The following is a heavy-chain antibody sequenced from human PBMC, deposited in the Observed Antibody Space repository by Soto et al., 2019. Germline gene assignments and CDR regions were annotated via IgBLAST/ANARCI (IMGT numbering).Heavy chain of an antibody. CDR1: DYTFTNYY. D-gene: IGHD6-13*01. CDR2: INPPSGST. V-gene: IGHV1-46*01. J-gene: IGHJ4*02. Sequence: QVQLVQSGAEVKKPGASVKVSCKASDYTFTNYYKHWVRQALGQGLEWMGIINPPSGSTNYAQKFQGRVTLTYDTSTTTVYMELSGLRSEDTAVLYCARDLAAGDHWGQGTLVTVSS. CDR3: ARDLAAGDH.